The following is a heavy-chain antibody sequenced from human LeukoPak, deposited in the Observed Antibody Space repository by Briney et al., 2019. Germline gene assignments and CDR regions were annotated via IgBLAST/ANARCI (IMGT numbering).Heavy chain of an antibody. CDR2: IYHSGST. CDR3: ARIGYSYGPIYYYYMDV. D-gene: IGHD5-18*01. Sequence: SETLSLTCAVSGYPISSGYYWGWIRQPPGKGLEWIGSIYHSGSTYYNPSLKSRVTISVDTSKNQFSLKLSSVTAADTAVYYCARIGYSYGPIYYYYMDVWGKGTTVTVSS. J-gene: IGHJ6*03. CDR1: GYPISSGYY. V-gene: IGHV4-38-2*01.